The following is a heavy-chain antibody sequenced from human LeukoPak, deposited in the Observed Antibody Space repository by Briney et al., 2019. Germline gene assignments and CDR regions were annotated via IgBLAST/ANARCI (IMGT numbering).Heavy chain of an antibody. CDR1: GFTFDDYA. J-gene: IGHJ5*02. CDR2: ISWNSGSI. V-gene: IGHV3-9*01. Sequence: GGSLRLSCAASGFTFDDYAMHWVRQAPGKGLEWVSGISWNSGSIGYADSVKGRFTISRDNSKNTLYLQMNSLRAEDTAVYYCARDQGIVATRGGNWFDPWGQGTLVTVSS. CDR3: ARDQGIVATRGGNWFDP. D-gene: IGHD5-12*01.